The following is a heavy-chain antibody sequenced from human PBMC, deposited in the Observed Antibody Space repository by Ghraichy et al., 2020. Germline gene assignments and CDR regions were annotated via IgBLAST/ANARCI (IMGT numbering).Heavy chain of an antibody. CDR3: AREGGYCTNGVCALNP. D-gene: IGHD2-8*01. CDR1: GFTFSSYW. CDR2: INSDGSST. J-gene: IGHJ5*02. Sequence: GESLNISCAASGFTFSSYWMHWVRQAPGKGLVWVSRINSDGSSTSYADSVKGRFTISRDNAKNTLYLQMNSLRAEDTAVYYCAREGGYCTNGVCALNPWGQGTLVTVSS. V-gene: IGHV3-74*01.